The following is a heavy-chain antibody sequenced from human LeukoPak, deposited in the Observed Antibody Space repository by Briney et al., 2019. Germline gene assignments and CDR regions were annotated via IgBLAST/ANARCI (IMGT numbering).Heavy chain of an antibody. CDR1: GGSFSGYY. CDR2: INHSGST. D-gene: IGHD6-19*01. Sequence: SETLSLTCAVYGGSFSGYYWSWIRQPPGKGLEWIGEINHSGSTNYNPSLKSRVTISVDTSKNQFSLKLSSVTAADTAVYYCAREAVAGVDYWGQGTLVTVSS. V-gene: IGHV4-34*01. CDR3: AREAVAGVDY. J-gene: IGHJ4*02.